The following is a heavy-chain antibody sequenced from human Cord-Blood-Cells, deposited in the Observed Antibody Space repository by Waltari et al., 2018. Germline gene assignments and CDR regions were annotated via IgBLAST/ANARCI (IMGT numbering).Heavy chain of an antibody. Sequence: TCAVYGGSFSGYYWSWIRQPPGKGLEWIGEINHSGSTNYNPSLKSRVTISVDTSKNQFSLKLSSVTAADTAVYYCARVFAMSYDSSGYYFDYWGQGTLVTVSS. CDR1: GGSFSGYY. J-gene: IGHJ4*02. CDR2: INHSGST. V-gene: IGHV4-34*01. D-gene: IGHD3-22*01. CDR3: ARVFAMSYDSSGYYFDY.